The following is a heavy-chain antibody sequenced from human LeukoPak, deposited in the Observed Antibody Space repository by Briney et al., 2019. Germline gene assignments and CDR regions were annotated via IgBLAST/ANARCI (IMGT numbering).Heavy chain of an antibody. V-gene: IGHV4-34*01. CDR2: INHSGSN. D-gene: IGHD3-3*01. CDR3: GRETDFGVVTN. Sequence: SETLSLTCAVYGGSFSGYYWSWIRQPPGKGLEWIGEINHSGSNNYNPSLKSRVTISVDTSKNQFSLQLNSVTPEDTAVYYCGRETDFGVVTNWGQGTLVTVSS. J-gene: IGHJ4*02. CDR1: GGSFSGYY.